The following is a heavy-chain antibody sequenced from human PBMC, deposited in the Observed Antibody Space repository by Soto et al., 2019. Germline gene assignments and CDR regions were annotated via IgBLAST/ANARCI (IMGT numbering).Heavy chain of an antibody. CDR3: ARAGIDYGGNSFDYYYYGMDV. Sequence: TXGTLSLTCTVSGGSISSYYWSWIRQPPGKGLEWIGYIYYSGSTNYNPSLKSRVTISVDTSKNQFSLKLSSVTAADTAVYYCARAGIDYGGNSFDYYYYGMDVWGQGTTVTVSS. D-gene: IGHD4-17*01. CDR1: GGSISSYY. CDR2: IYYSGST. V-gene: IGHV4-59*01. J-gene: IGHJ6*02.